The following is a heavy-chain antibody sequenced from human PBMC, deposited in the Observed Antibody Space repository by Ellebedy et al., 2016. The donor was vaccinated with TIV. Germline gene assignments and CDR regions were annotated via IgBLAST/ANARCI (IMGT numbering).Heavy chain of an antibody. CDR1: GGSFSGYY. D-gene: IGHD2-2*01. V-gene: IGHV4-34*01. J-gene: IGHJ6*02. CDR3: ARGPKGCSSTSCYLYYYYGMDV. CDR2: INHSGST. Sequence: MPSETLSLTCAVYGGSFSGYYWSRIRQPPGKGLEWIGEINHSGSTNYNPSLKSRVTISVDTSKNQFSLKLSSVTAADTAVYYCARGPKGCSSTSCYLYYYYGMDVWGQGTTVTVSS.